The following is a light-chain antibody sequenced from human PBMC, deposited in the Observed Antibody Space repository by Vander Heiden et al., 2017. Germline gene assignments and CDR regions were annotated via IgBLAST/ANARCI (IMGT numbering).Light chain of an antibody. Sequence: DIQMTQSPSTLSASVGDRVTILCRASQSIYHWLAWYQQKPGNAPKLLIYKASSLESGVPSRISSSRPGRAFTLTISILQADDFATYYCRQDNSYSWTFGQGTKVEIK. J-gene: IGKJ1*01. CDR2: KAS. CDR1: QSIYHW. V-gene: IGKV1-5*03. CDR3: RQDNSYSWT.